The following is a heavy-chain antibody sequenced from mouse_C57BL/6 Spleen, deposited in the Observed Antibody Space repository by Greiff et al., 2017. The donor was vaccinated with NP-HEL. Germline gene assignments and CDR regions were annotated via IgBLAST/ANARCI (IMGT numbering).Heavy chain of an antibody. V-gene: IGHV3-6*01. CDR2: ISYDGSN. CDR3: AREGGYDTFDY. D-gene: IGHD2-2*01. J-gene: IGHJ2*01. Sequence: EVKVEESGPGLVKPSQSLSLTCSVTGYSITSGYYWNWIRQFPGNKLEWMGYISYDGSNNYNPSLKNRISITRDTSKNQFFLKLNSVTTEDTATYYCAREGGYDTFDYWGQGTTLTVSS. CDR1: GYSITSGYY.